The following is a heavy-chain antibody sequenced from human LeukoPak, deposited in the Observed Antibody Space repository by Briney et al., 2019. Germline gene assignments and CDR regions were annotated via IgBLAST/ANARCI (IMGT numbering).Heavy chain of an antibody. V-gene: IGHV4-34*01. CDR1: GGSFRGYY. CDR2: INHSGST. D-gene: IGHD2-8*01. Sequence: SETLSLTCAVYGGSFRGYYWSWIRQPPGKGLEWIGEINHSGSTNYNPSLKSRVTISVDTSKNQFSLKLSSVTAADTAVYYCARGWMVYAMDFDYWGQGTLVTASS. CDR3: ARGWMVYAMDFDY. J-gene: IGHJ4*02.